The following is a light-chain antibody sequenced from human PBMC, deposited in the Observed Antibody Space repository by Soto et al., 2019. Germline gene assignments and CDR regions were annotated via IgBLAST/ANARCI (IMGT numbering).Light chain of an antibody. CDR3: QHYNSYSEG. V-gene: IGKV1-5*03. CDR1: QTISSW. J-gene: IGKJ1*01. CDR2: KAS. Sequence: DIQMTQSPSTLSVSVGDRFTITCRASQTISSWLAWYQQKPGKAPKLMIYKASTLKSGVPSRFSGSGAGTEFTLTISSLQPDDFATYYCQHYNSYSEGFGQGTKVAIK.